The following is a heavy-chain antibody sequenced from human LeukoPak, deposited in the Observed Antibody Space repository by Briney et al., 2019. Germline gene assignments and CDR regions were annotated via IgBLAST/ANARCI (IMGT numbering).Heavy chain of an antibody. V-gene: IGHV4-39*01. CDR2: LYYSGST. CDR1: GGSISSYY. J-gene: IGHJ4*02. CDR3: ARHRGSSGWEYFDY. D-gene: IGHD6-19*01. Sequence: SETLSLTCTVSGGSISSYYWGWIRQPPGKGLEWIGSLYYSGSTYYNPSLKSRVTISVDMSKTQFSLKLNSVTAADTAVYYCARHRGSSGWEYFDYWGQGTLVTVSS.